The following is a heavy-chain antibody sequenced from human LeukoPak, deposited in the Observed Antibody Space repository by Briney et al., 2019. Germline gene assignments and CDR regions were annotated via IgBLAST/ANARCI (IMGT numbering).Heavy chain of an antibody. J-gene: IGHJ6*03. V-gene: IGHV5-51*01. CDR2: TYPGDSDT. CDR1: GYSFTSYW. Sequence: GESLKISCKGSGYSFTSYWIGWVRQMSGKGLEWMGITYPGDSDTRYSPSFQGQVTISADKSISTAYLQWSSLKASDTAMYYCARLLLRGLGALGGYYYMDVWGKGTTVTVSS. D-gene: IGHD1-26*01. CDR3: ARLLLRGLGALGGYYYMDV.